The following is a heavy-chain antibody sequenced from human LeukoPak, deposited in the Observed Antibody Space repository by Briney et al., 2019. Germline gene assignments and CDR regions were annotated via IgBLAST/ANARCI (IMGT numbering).Heavy chain of an antibody. D-gene: IGHD3-3*01. J-gene: IGHJ4*02. CDR1: GGSISSYY. Sequence: SETLSLTCTVSGGSISSYYWSWIRQPPGKGLEWIGYIYYSGSTNYNPSLKSRVTISVDTSKTQFSLKLSSVTAAHTAVYYCARGVFGVVIIGDYFSLDYWGQGTLVTVSS. CDR2: IYYSGST. V-gene: IGHV4-59*01. CDR3: ARGVFGVVIIGDYFSLDY.